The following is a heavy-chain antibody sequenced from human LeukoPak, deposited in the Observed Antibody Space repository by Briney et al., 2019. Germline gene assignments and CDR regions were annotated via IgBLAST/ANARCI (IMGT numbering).Heavy chain of an antibody. Sequence: GGSLRLSCSASGFPFSSYAMHWVRPAPGKGLEYVSALSDSGGSTYYADSVKGRFTISRDNSKNTLYLQMSSLRAEDTAVYFCVRGYSFGPYGMDVWGQGTTVTVSS. V-gene: IGHV3-64D*09. CDR3: VRGYSFGPYGMDV. CDR2: LSDSGGST. D-gene: IGHD2-15*01. J-gene: IGHJ6*02. CDR1: GFPFSSYA.